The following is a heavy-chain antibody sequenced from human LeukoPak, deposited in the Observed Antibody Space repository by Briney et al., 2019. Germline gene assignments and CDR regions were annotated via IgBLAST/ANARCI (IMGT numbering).Heavy chain of an antibody. CDR3: AKDATPYYYYYYMDV. Sequence: PGGSLRLSCAASGFTFSRYWMSWVRQAPGKGLEWVSAISGSGGSTYYADSVKGRFTISRDNSKNTLYLQMNSLRAEDTAVYYCAKDATPYYYYYYMDVWGKGTTVTISS. CDR1: GFTFSRYW. D-gene: IGHD1-26*01. V-gene: IGHV3-23*01. J-gene: IGHJ6*03. CDR2: ISGSGGST.